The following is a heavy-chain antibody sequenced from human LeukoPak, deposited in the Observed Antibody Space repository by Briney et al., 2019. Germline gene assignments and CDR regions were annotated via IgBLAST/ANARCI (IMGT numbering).Heavy chain of an antibody. CDR3: ARRINTALVDY. Sequence: GGSLRLSCAASGFTFSSYWMHWVRQAPGKGLLWVSRINSDGSSTDYADSVKGRFTISRDNAKNTLYLQMNSLRVEDTAVYYCARRINTALVDYWGQGTLVTVSS. D-gene: IGHD5-18*01. CDR2: INSDGSST. V-gene: IGHV3-74*01. CDR1: GFTFSSYW. J-gene: IGHJ4*02.